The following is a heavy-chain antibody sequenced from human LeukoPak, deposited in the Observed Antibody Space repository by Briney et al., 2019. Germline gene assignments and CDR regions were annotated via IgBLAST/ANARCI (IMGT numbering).Heavy chain of an antibody. D-gene: IGHD3-3*01. CDR3: ARPYYDFWSGYENNWFDP. Sequence: SETLSLTCAVYGGSFSGYYWSWIRQPPGKGLEWIGEINHSGSTNYNPSLKSRVTISVDTSKNQFSLKLSSVTAADTAVYYCARPYYDFWSGYENNWFDPWGQGTLVTVSS. CDR2: INHSGST. V-gene: IGHV4-34*01. J-gene: IGHJ5*02. CDR1: GGSFSGYY.